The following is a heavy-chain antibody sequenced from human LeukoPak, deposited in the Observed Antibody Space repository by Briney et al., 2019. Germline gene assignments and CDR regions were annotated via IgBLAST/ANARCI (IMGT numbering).Heavy chain of an antibody. CDR3: ARDDYDSNGYHDAFDI. D-gene: IGHD3-22*01. V-gene: IGHV1-46*01. J-gene: IGHJ3*02. CDR1: GYTFTGYY. CDR2: INPSGGST. Sequence: GASVKVSCKASGYTFTGYYMHWVRQAPGQGLEWMGIINPSGGSTSYAQKFQGRVTMTRDTSTSTVYMELSSLRSEDTAVYYCARDDYDSNGYHDAFDIWGQGTMVTVSS.